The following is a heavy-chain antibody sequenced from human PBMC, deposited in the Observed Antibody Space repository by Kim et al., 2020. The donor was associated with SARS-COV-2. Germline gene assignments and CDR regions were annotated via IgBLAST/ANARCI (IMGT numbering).Heavy chain of an antibody. CDR2: ISSSSSTI. J-gene: IGHJ4*02. CDR3: ARDAKNNWNDANEDYFDY. D-gene: IGHD1-20*01. V-gene: IGHV3-48*02. Sequence: GGSLRLSCAASGFTFSSYSMNWVRQAPGKGLEWVSYISSSSSTIYYADSVKGRFTISRDNAKNSLYLQMNSLRDEDTAVYYCARDAKNNWNDANEDYFDYWAQGTLVPVPS. CDR1: GFTFSSYS.